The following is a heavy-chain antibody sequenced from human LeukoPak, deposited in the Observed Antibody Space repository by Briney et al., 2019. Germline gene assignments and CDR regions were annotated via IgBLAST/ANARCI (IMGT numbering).Heavy chain of an antibody. CDR3: ARVGGSNWYGWLDH. V-gene: IGHV4-59*01. CDR2: IYYSGST. Sequence: SETLSLTCTVSGGSISDYYLSWIRQPPGEGLQWIGYIYYSGSTNYNPLFKSRVTLSVDTSKKQFSLKLSSVTAADTALYYCARVGGSNWYGWLDHWGQGTLVTVSS. J-gene: IGHJ5*02. CDR1: GGSISDYY. D-gene: IGHD6-13*01.